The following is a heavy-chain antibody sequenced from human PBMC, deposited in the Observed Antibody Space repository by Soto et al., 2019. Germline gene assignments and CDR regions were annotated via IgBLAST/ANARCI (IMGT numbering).Heavy chain of an antibody. V-gene: IGHV3-48*02. CDR2: ISSSSSTI. CDR1: VFTFSSYS. J-gene: IGHJ4*02. Sequence: GWSLRLSCAASVFTFSSYSMNWFRQAPGKGLEWVSYISSSSSTIYYADSVKGRFTISRDDAKNSLYLQMNSLRDEDTAVYYCAWYYYDSSGYALDYWGQGTLVTVSS. D-gene: IGHD3-22*01. CDR3: AWYYYDSSGYALDY.